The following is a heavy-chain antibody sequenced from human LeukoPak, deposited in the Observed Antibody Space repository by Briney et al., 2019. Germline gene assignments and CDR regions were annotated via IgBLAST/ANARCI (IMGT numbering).Heavy chain of an antibody. CDR3: AREMSLERRFDAFDI. CDR1: GYTFTSYG. J-gene: IGHJ3*02. Sequence: ASVKVSCKASGYTFTSYGISWVRQAPGQGLEWMGWFSAYNGNTNYAQKLQGRVTMTTDTSTSTAYMELRSLRSDDTAVYYCAREMSLERRFDAFDIWGQGTMVTVSS. V-gene: IGHV1-18*01. CDR2: FSAYNGNT. D-gene: IGHD1-1*01.